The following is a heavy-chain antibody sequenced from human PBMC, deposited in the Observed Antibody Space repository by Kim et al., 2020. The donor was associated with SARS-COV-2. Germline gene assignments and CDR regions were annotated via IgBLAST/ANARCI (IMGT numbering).Heavy chain of an antibody. CDR2: T. CDR3: ARGIAVAGFDY. J-gene: IGHJ4*02. V-gene: IGHV3-53*01. Sequence: TYYADSVKGRFTISRDNSKNTLYLQMNSLRAEDTAVYYCARGIAVAGFDYWGQGTLVTVSS. D-gene: IGHD6-19*01.